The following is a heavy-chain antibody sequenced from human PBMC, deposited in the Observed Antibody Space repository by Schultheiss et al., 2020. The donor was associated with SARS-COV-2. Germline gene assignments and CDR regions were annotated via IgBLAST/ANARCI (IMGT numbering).Heavy chain of an antibody. D-gene: IGHD2-15*01. CDR1: GFTFSSYA. J-gene: IGHJ6*03. CDR2: ISGSGGST. CDR3: AKVLGGCSGGSCYSGYYYYMEV. V-gene: IGHV3-23*01. Sequence: GSLRLSCAASGFTFSSYAMSWVRQAPGKGLEWVSAISGSGGSTYYADSVKGRFTISRDNSKNTLYLQLNRLRAEDTAVYYCAKVLGGCSGGSCYSGYYYYMEVWGKGATVTVSS.